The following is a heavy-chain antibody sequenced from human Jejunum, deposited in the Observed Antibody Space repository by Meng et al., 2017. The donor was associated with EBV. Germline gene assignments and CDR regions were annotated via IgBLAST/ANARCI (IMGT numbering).Heavy chain of an antibody. D-gene: IGHD2-8*02. CDR2: VHFSGIT. CDR3: ARRTGDYVVGY. V-gene: IGHV4-34*02. J-gene: IGHJ4*02. CDR1: GGSFSGYY. Sequence: QVQLQQWGSGLLRPTGTLSLTCAVYGGSFSGYYWGWFRQPPGRGLEYIGEVHFSGITNYTPSLKSRVTMSVDASKNQFSLRLTSVTAADTAVYYCARRTGDYVVGYWGQGTLVTVSS.